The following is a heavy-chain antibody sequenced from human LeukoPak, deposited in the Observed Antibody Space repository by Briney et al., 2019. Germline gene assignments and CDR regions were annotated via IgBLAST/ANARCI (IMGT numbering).Heavy chain of an antibody. Sequence: WGSLRLSCAASGFTFSVYAMSWVRQAPGKGLEWVSGISGSGANTHYADSVKGRFTISRDSSKNTLYLQMNSLRAEDTATYYCAKDASGSYCPDYWGQGTLVTVSS. J-gene: IGHJ4*02. V-gene: IGHV3-23*01. CDR1: GFTFSVYA. CDR3: AKDASGSYCPDY. D-gene: IGHD1-26*01. CDR2: ISGSGANT.